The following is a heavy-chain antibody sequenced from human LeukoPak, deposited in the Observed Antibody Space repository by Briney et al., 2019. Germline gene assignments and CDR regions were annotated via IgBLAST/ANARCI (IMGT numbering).Heavy chain of an antibody. CDR3: ARETYSYDSSGNSPFDY. D-gene: IGHD3-22*01. J-gene: IGHJ4*02. Sequence: PGGSLRLSCAASAFIFNNYELNWVRQAPGKGLEWVSNISSSGNTIYYADSVKGRFIISRDNAKNSLYLQMNSLRAEDTAVYYCARETYSYDSSGNSPFDYWGQGTLLTVSS. CDR1: AFIFNNYE. V-gene: IGHV3-48*03. CDR2: ISSSGNTI.